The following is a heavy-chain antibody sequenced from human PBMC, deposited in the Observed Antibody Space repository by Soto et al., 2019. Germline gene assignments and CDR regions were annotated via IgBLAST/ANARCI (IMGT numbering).Heavy chain of an antibody. D-gene: IGHD4-4*01. CDR3: ARSDNYVPFDH. CDR2: IYYSGFT. CDR1: GGSISSGDYY. V-gene: IGHV4-30-4*01. Sequence: QVQLQESGPGLVKPSQTLSLTCTVSGGSISSGDYYWSWIRQPPGKGLEWIGYIYYSGFTYYNPSRNRRLTMSVDTSKNQFSLKLSSVMAADTAVYYCARSDNYVPFDHWGQGTLVTVSS. J-gene: IGHJ4*02.